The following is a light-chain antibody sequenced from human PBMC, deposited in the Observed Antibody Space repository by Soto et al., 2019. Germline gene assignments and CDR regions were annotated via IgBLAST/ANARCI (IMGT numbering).Light chain of an antibody. J-gene: IGLJ2*01. CDR3: SSYTSSSTPVV. CDR2: DVS. CDR1: SSDVGGYNY. V-gene: IGLV2-14*01. Sequence: QSALTQPASVSGSPGQSITISCTGTSSDVGGYNYVSWYQQHPGKAHKLMIYDVSNRPSGVFNRFSGSKSGNTASLTISGLQAEDEADYYCSSYTSSSTPVVFGGGTKLTVL.